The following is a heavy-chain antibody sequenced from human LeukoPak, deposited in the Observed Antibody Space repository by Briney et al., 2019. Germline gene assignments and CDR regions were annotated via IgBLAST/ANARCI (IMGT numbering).Heavy chain of an antibody. Sequence: PSETLSLTCTVSGGSISSSSYYWGWIRQPPGKGLEWIGSIYYSGSTYYNPSLKSRATISVDTSKNQFSLKLSSVTAADTAVYYCARVLLQIAVAGTGAFDIWGQGTMVTVSS. CDR3: ARVLLQIAVAGTGAFDI. CDR2: IYYSGST. J-gene: IGHJ3*02. D-gene: IGHD6-19*01. V-gene: IGHV4-39*07. CDR1: GGSISSSSYY.